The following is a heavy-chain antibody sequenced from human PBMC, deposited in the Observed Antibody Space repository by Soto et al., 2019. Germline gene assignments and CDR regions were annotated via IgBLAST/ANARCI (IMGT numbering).Heavy chain of an antibody. CDR2: INSDGSNT. CDR3: ARAVTRFYGMDV. Sequence: EVQLVESGGGLVQPGGSLRLSCTASGFTFSNYWMHWVRQVPGKGLVWVSRINSDGSNTIYADSVKGRFTISRDNAKNTLYLQMNSLRAEDTAVYYCARAVTRFYGMDVWGQGTTVIVSS. J-gene: IGHJ6*02. V-gene: IGHV3-74*01. CDR1: GFTFSNYW. D-gene: IGHD4-17*01.